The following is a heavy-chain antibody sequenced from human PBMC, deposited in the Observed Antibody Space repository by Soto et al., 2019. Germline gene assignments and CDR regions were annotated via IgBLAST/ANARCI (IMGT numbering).Heavy chain of an antibody. CDR2: TTAILGTR. CDR3: AAGDSSDTGDH. D-gene: IGHD5-18*01. J-gene: IGHJ4*02. Sequence: QVQLVQSGAEVKKPGSSVTVSCKASGVTLSHYGVSWVRQVTGKGLEWLGGTTAILGTRDYAQKFQGRMTITSDESTTTSYMELNSLKSDDTAVYYCAAGDSSDTGDHWGQGTLVTVSS. CDR1: GVTLSHYG. V-gene: IGHV1-69*01.